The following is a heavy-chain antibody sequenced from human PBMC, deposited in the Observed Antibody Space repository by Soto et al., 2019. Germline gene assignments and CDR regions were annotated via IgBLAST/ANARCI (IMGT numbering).Heavy chain of an antibody. CDR1: GYAFTSYG. V-gene: IGHV1-18*04. CDR3: ARLVAVGAPYYFDY. CDR2: ISAYNGNT. D-gene: IGHD1-26*01. Sequence: ASVKVSCKASGYAFTSYGISWVRQAPGQGLEWMGWISAYNGNTNYAQKLQGRVTMTTDTSTSTAYMELRSLRSDDTAVYYCARLVAVGAPYYFDYWGQGTLVTSPQ. J-gene: IGHJ4*02.